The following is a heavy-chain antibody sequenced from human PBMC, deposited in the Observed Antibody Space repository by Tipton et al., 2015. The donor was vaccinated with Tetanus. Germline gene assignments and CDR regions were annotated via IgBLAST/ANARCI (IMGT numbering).Heavy chain of an antibody. J-gene: IGHJ4*02. CDR2: LSHDGGNI. D-gene: IGHD6-25*01. CDR3: ASGSALDY. V-gene: IGHV3-23*01. CDR1: GFTFSHFA. Sequence: SLRLSCVASGFTFSHFAVSWVRRAPGRGLEWVSSLSHDGGNIYYADFARGRFTISRDNAKNSLYLQMNSLRAEDTAVYYCASGSALDYWGQGTLVAVSS.